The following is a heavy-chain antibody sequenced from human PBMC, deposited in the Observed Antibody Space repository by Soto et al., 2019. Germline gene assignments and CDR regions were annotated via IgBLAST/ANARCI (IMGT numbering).Heavy chain of an antibody. Sequence: GGSLRLSCAASAFTFGSYGMHWIPQAPGKGLQWVPVISYDGSNKYYADSVNGRFTISRDNSKNTLYPQMNSLRAEDTAVYYCAKTSAWRDYDSSGYYPFFDYYYGMDVWGQGTTVTVSS. CDR3: AKTSAWRDYDSSGYYPFFDYYYGMDV. CDR1: AFTFGSYG. V-gene: IGHV3-30*18. J-gene: IGHJ6*02. CDR2: ISYDGSNK. D-gene: IGHD3-22*01.